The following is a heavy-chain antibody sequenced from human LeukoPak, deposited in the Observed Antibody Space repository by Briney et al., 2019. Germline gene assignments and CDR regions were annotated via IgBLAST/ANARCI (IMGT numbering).Heavy chain of an antibody. Sequence: GGSLRLSCAASGFSFRSYSMNWVRQAPGKGLEWVSSISATSTYIYYADSVKGRFTISRDNAKNSLYLQMNSLRAEDTAVYYCARGRSAITIFGVVPDFDYWGQGTLVTVSS. CDR2: ISATSTYI. CDR1: GFSFRSYS. V-gene: IGHV3-21*01. D-gene: IGHD3-3*01. J-gene: IGHJ4*02. CDR3: ARGRSAITIFGVVPDFDY.